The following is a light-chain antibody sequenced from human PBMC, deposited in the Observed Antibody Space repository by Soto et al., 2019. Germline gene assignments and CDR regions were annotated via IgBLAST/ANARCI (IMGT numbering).Light chain of an antibody. Sequence: QSVLTQPPSVSAAPGQKVTISCSGSSSNIGKNYVSWYQQLPGTAPKLLIYENDKRPSGIPDRFSGSKTGTSATLGITGLQTGDEADYHCGTWDSSLSAGVFGTGTKLTV. CDR2: END. CDR3: GTWDSSLSAGV. J-gene: IGLJ1*01. V-gene: IGLV1-51*02. CDR1: SSNIGKNY.